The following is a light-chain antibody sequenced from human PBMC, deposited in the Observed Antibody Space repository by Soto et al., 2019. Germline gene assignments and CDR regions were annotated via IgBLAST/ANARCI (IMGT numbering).Light chain of an antibody. CDR3: SAWDDSLSGPV. J-gene: IGLJ3*02. CDR2: GNN. CDR1: SSNIGRNT. Sequence: QSVLTQPPSASGTPGQRVTISCSGSSSNIGRNTVNWYQQFPGTAPKLLIYGNNQRPSGVPDRFYGSKSGTSASLAISGLQSDDEADYYCSAWDDSLSGPVFGGGTKLTVL. V-gene: IGLV1-44*01.